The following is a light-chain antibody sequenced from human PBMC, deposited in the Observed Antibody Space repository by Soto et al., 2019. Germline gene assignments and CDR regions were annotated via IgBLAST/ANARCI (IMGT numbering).Light chain of an antibody. Sequence: QSVLTQPPSVSAAPGQKFTISCSGNSSNIGSNDVSWYQQLPGKAPKLLIYENSQRPSGIPDRFSGSKSGTSATLGITGLQTGDEADYYCGTWDSSLIALFGTGTKVTVL. CDR1: SSNIGSND. CDR2: ENS. V-gene: IGLV1-51*02. J-gene: IGLJ1*01. CDR3: GTWDSSLIAL.